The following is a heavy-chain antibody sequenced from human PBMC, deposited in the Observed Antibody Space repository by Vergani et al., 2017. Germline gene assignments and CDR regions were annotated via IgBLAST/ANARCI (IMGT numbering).Heavy chain of an antibody. V-gene: IGHV2-5*02. D-gene: IGHD6-13*01. CDR1: GFSLSTSGVG. CDR3: AHSPAAAEYYYYYYGMDV. Sequence: QITLKESGPTLVKPTQTLTLTCTFSGFSLSTSGVGVGWIRQPPGKALEWLALIYWDDDKPYSPSLKSRLTLTKDTSKNQVVLTMTNMDPVDTATYYGAHSPAAAEYYYYYYGMDVWGQGTTVTVSS. CDR2: IYWDDDK. J-gene: IGHJ6*02.